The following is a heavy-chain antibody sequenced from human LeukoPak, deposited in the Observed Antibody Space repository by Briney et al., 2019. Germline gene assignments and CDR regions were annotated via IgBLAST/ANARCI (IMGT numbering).Heavy chain of an antibody. CDR3: ASRHCSGGDCYFAGADPFDH. CDR2: IYKDGKI. D-gene: IGHD2-21*01. CDR1: GFTVSSTY. V-gene: IGHV3-53*01. J-gene: IGHJ4*02. Sequence: PGVSLRLSCAASGFTVSSTYMSWVRQAPGKGLEWVSVIYKDGKIYYIDSVKGRFTISRDTSKNTLYLQMNSLRVEDTAVYYCASRHCSGGDCYFAGADPFDHWGQGTLVTVSS.